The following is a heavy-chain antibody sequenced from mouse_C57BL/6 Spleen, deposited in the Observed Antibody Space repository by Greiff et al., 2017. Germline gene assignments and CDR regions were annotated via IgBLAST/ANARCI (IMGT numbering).Heavy chain of an antibody. D-gene: IGHD1-1*01. CDR3: ARDSYYGSSHYYAMDD. J-gene: IGHJ4*01. CDR2: ISDGGSYT. CDR1: GFTFSSYA. V-gene: IGHV5-4*01. Sequence: EVMLVESGGGLVKPGGSLKLSCAASGFTFSSYAMSWVRQTPEKRLEWVATISDGGSYTYYPDNVKGRFTISRDNAKNNLYMPMSHLKSEDTAMYYCARDSYYGSSHYYAMDDWGQGTSVTVSS.